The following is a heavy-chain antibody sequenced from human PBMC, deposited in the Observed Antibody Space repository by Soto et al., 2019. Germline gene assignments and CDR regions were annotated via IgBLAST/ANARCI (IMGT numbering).Heavy chain of an antibody. CDR2: IYYSGST. V-gene: IGHV4-59*01. J-gene: IGHJ3*02. Sequence: SETLSLTCTVSGGSISSYYWSWIRQPPGKGREWIGYIYYSGSTNYNPSLKSRVTISVDTSKNQFSLKLSSVTAADTAVYYCARSSSGYDYPIGAFDIWGQGTMVTVSS. CDR3: ARSSSGYDYPIGAFDI. D-gene: IGHD5-12*01. CDR1: GGSISSYY.